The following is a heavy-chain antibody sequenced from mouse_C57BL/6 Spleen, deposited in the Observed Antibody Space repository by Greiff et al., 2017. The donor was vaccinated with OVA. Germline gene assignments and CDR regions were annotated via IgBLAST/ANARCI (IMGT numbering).Heavy chain of an antibody. CDR1: GYTFTSYW. CDR3: APYDGYYAWFAY. CDR2: INPSSGYS. V-gene: IGHV1-7*01. J-gene: IGHJ3*01. Sequence: VKLQVSGAELAKPGASVKLSCKASGYTFTSYWMHWVKQRPGLGLEWIGYINPSSGYSKFYQKFTEQATLTADKSSSTAYIQLSSLTYEDAAVYYWAPYDGYYAWFAYWGQGTLVTVSA. D-gene: IGHD2-3*01.